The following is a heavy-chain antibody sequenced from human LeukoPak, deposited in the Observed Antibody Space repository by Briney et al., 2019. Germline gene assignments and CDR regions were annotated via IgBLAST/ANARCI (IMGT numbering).Heavy chain of an antibody. CDR1: GGSISSTSSYC. V-gene: IGHV4-39*01. CDR3: AINNYYDGSDYYSLDY. J-gene: IGHJ4*02. Sequence: PSENLSLTCTVSGGSISSTSSYCWGWIRQPPGKGLEWIGSIYYSGRTNYNPSLKSRVTISVDTSKNQFSLKLSSVTAADTAVYYCAINNYYDGSDYYSLDYWGQGTLVTVSS. D-gene: IGHD3-22*01. CDR2: IYYSGRT.